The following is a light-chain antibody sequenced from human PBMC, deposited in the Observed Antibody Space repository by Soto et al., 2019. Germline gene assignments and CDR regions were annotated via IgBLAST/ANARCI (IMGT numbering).Light chain of an antibody. J-gene: IGKJ5*01. V-gene: IGKV1-39*01. CDR1: HGISTY. CDR2: AAS. Sequence: DIQMTQSPSSLSASVGDRVTITCRASHGISTYLNWYQQKPGKAPQLLIYAASSSPSGVPSRFSGSGSGTDFTLTISRLQPEDFATYYCQQSYSTPITFGQGTRLEIK. CDR3: QQSYSTPIT.